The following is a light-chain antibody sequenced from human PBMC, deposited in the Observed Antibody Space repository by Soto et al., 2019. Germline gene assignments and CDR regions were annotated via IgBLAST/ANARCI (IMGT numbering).Light chain of an antibody. J-gene: IGLJ2*01. CDR2: EDN. V-gene: IGLV6-57*01. Sequence: NFMLTQPRSVSESPGKTVTISCTRSSGSIASKYVQWYQQRPGGHPTTVIFEDNTRPSGVPDRFSGSIDSSSNSASLTISGLTTEYEADYYCQSYDTSNVVFGGGTKLTVL. CDR1: SGSIASKY. CDR3: QSYDTSNVV.